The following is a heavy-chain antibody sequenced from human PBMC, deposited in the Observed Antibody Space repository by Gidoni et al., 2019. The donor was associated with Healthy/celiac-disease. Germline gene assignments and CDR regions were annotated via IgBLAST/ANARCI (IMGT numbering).Heavy chain of an antibody. V-gene: IGHV4-34*01. CDR3: ARTTRYDSSGYYYVGPYFDY. CDR1: GWSFSGYY. J-gene: IGHJ4*02. D-gene: IGHD3-22*01. CDR2: INHSGST. Sequence: QVQLQQWGAGLLKPSETLSLTCAVYGWSFSGYYWSWIRQPPGKGLEWIGEINHSGSTNYNPSLKSRVTISVDTSKNQFSLKLSSVTAADTAVYYCARTTRYDSSGYYYVGPYFDYWGQGTLVTVSS.